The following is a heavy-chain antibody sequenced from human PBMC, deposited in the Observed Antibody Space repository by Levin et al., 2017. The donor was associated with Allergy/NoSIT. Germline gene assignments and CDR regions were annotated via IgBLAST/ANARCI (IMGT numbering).Heavy chain of an antibody. J-gene: IGHJ4*02. CDR1: GCTGSSNY. V-gene: IGHV3-66*01. D-gene: IGHD6-13*01. CDR3: ARVRFAAAAGYYFDY. CDR2: IYSGGST. Sequence: GGSLRLSCAASGCTGSSNYMSWVRQAPGKGLEWVSVIYSGGSTYYADSVKGRFTISRDNSKNTLYLQMNSLRAEDTAVYYCARVRFAAAAGYYFDYWGQGTLVTVSS.